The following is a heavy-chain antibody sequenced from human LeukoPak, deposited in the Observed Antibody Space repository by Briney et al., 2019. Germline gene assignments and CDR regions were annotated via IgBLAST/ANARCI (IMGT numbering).Heavy chain of an antibody. J-gene: IGHJ4*02. V-gene: IGHV3-23*01. D-gene: IGHD2-15*01. CDR2: ISGGGGST. CDR1: GFTFSSYA. Sequence: GGSLRLSCAASGFTFSSYAMSWVRQAPGKGLEWVSAISGGGGSTYYADSVKGRFTISRDNAKNSLYLQMNSLRVEDTAMYYCAADSGGSRYWGQGTLATVSS. CDR3: AADSGGSRY.